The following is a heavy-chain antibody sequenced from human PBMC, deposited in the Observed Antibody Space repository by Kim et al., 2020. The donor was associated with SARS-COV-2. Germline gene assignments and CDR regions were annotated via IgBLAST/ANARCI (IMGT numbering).Heavy chain of an antibody. D-gene: IGHD5-12*01. J-gene: IGHJ6*02. CDR3: ARDRQPASGYDANYYYYYGMDV. Sequence: SQTLSLTCAISGDSVSSNSAAWNWIRQSPSRGLEWLGRTYYRSKWYNDYAVSVKSRITINPDTSKNQFSLQLNSVTPEDTAVYYCARDRQPASGYDANYYYYYGMDVWGQGPTVTVSS. CDR2: TYYRSKWYN. CDR1: GDSVSSNSAA. V-gene: IGHV6-1*01.